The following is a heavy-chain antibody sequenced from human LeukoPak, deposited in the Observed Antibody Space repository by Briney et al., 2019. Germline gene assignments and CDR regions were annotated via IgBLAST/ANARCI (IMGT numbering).Heavy chain of an antibody. Sequence: SVKVSCKASGGTFSSYAISWVRQAPGQGLEWMGGIIPIFGTANYAQKFQGRVTITADESTSTAYMELSSLRSEDTAVYYCASAPSDSNWFDPWGQGTLITVSS. D-gene: IGHD2-21*01. J-gene: IGHJ5*02. CDR3: ASAPSDSNWFDP. CDR1: GGTFSSYA. V-gene: IGHV1-69*13. CDR2: IIPIFGTA.